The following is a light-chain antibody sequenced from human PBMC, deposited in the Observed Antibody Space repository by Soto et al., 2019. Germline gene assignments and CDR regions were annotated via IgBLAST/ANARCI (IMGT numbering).Light chain of an antibody. CDR2: GTS. Sequence: EIVLTQSPCSLSLSPGERATLSCRASQSVSSGYLAWYQQKPGQAPRLLIYGTSSRATAIPDRFSGSGSGTDFTLTISRLEPEDFAVYYCQQYGSSSWTFGQGTKVHIK. V-gene: IGKV3-20*01. CDR1: QSVSSGY. J-gene: IGKJ1*01. CDR3: QQYGSSSWT.